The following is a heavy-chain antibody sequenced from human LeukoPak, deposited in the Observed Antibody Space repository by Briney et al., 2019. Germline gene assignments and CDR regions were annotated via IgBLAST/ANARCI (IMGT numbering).Heavy chain of an antibody. D-gene: IGHD1-26*01. CDR2: INHSGST. V-gene: IGHV4-34*01. Sequence: SETLSLTCAVYGGSFSGFHWSWIRQPPGKGLEWIGEINHSGSTNYNPSLKGRVTISVDMSKNQFSLKLSSVTAADTAVYYCTRARRVGPTEMIWGQGTLLTVSS. J-gene: IGHJ4*02. CDR1: GGSFSGFH. CDR3: TRARRVGPTEMI.